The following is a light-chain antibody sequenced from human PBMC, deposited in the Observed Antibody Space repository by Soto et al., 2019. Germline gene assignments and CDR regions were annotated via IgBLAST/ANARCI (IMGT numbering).Light chain of an antibody. CDR2: WAS. Sequence: DIVLTQSPDSLAVSLGERATINCKSSQSVLYSSNNKNYLAWYQQKPGQPPNLLIYWASTRESGVPDRFSGSGSGTDFTHTISSLQAEDVEVYYCQQYFTSPLTFGGGTKVES. CDR1: QSVLYSSNNKNY. J-gene: IGKJ4*01. CDR3: QQYFTSPLT. V-gene: IGKV4-1*01.